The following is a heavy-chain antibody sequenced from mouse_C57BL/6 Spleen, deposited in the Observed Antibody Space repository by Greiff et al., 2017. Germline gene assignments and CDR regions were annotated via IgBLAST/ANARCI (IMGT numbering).Heavy chain of an antibody. CDR2: IYPGDGDT. V-gene: IGHV1-82*01. D-gene: IGHD1-1*01. CDR1: GYAFSSSW. J-gene: IGHJ3*01. CDR3: ARDYGSRRFAY. Sequence: QVQLQQSGPELVKPGASVKISCKASGYAFSSSWMNWVKQRPGKGLEWIGRIYPGDGDTNYNGKFKGKATLTADKSSSTAYMQLSSLTSEDSAVYCCARDYGSRRFAYWGQGTLVTVSA.